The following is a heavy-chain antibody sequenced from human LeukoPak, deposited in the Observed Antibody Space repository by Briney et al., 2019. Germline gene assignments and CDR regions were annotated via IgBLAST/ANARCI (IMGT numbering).Heavy chain of an antibody. V-gene: IGHV3-30-3*01. CDR2: ISYDGSNK. J-gene: IGHJ4*02. CDR3: ARVGPIDYGDSPYYFDS. CDR1: GFTFSSYA. D-gene: IGHD4-17*01. Sequence: PGRSLRLSCAASGFTFSSYAMHWVRQAPGKGLEWVAVISYDGSNKYYADSVKGRFTISRDNSKNTLYLQMNSLRAEDTAVYYCARVGPIDYGDSPYYFDSGGKGTLVTVSP.